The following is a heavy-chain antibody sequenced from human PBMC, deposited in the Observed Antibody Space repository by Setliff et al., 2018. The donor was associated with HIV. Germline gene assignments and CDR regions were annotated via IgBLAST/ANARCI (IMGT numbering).Heavy chain of an antibody. D-gene: IGHD1-7*01. V-gene: IGHV3-48*04. CDR2: ITGSSDTI. J-gene: IGHJ4*02. CDR1: GLIFNDHF. Sequence: PGGSLRLSCAASGLIFNDHFMDWVRQAPGKGLEWVSYITGSSDTIYYADSVKGRFTISRDNAKNSLYLQMNTLRAEDTAVYYCAREGITGTTLHPYWGQGTLVTVSS. CDR3: AREGITGTTLHPY.